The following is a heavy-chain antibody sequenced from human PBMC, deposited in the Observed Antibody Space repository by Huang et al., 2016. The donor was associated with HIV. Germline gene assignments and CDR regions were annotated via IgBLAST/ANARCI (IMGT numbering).Heavy chain of an antibody. D-gene: IGHD6-13*01. Sequence: QVPLVQSGAEVRKPGASVRVSCKASGYTFSSDAIHWVPQAPGQSLEWRGRINIGDGRTEYCMQLQGRATITTDTSANTVYLDLRGLRSEDTAVYYCARQRSPDISSHLYWGQGTLVTVSS. CDR3: ARQRSPDISSHLY. J-gene: IGHJ4*02. V-gene: IGHV1-3*04. CDR1: GYTFSSDA. CDR2: INIGDGRT.